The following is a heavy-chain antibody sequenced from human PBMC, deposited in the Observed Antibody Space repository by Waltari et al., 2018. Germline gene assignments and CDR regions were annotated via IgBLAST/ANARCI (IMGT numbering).Heavy chain of an antibody. CDR2: IHIGGAT. V-gene: IGHV3-53*01. CDR1: GVAVTANF. D-gene: IGHD5-18*01. J-gene: IGHJ5*02. Sequence: EVQLVESGGTLIQQGGSLRLSCAISGVAVTANFFTWVRQAPGKGLECVSIIHIGGATDYADSVRGRFTISRDSSKNTLYLQMNSLRVDDTAVYYCARQLGYSYALGSWGQGTLVTVSS. CDR3: ARQLGYSYALGS.